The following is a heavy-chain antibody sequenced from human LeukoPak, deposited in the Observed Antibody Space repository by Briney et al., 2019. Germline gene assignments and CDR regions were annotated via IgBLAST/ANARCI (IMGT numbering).Heavy chain of an antibody. Sequence: PGGSLRLSCAAPGFTFRNYMMHWVRQAPGKGLDWVAVILEDGSIQHYADSVKGRFTISRDNSRNTVFLQMNSLRGEDTAIYYCARVQGGGFRTADFWGQGTVVTVSS. CDR3: ARVQGGGFRTADF. V-gene: IGHV3-30*04. D-gene: IGHD3-10*01. CDR2: ILEDGSIQ. CDR1: GFTFRNYM. J-gene: IGHJ4*02.